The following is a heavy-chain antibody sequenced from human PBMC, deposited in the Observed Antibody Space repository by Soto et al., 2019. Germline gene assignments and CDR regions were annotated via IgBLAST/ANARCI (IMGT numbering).Heavy chain of an antibody. CDR2: IYYSGST. Sequence: SETLSLTCTVSGGSINDFYWSWIRQPPGKGLEWIGYIYYSGSTDYNPSLKGRVTISVDTSKNQFSLKLRSVTAADTAVYYCARVGGVAARTSDCWGQGTLVTVSS. J-gene: IGHJ4*02. V-gene: IGHV4-59*01. CDR3: ARVGGVAARTSDC. CDR1: GGSINDFY. D-gene: IGHD6-6*01.